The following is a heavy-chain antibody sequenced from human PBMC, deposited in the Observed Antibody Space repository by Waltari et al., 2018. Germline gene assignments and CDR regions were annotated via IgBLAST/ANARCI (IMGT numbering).Heavy chain of an antibody. J-gene: IGHJ4*02. Sequence: QVQLVQSGAEVKKPGSSVKVSCKASGGTFSSYTISWVRQAPGQGLEWMGRIIPILGRANYAQKVQGRVTITADKSTSTAYMELSSLRSEDTAVYYCARDTIYYGSGSYPRYFDYWGQGTLVTVSS. D-gene: IGHD3-10*01. CDR1: GGTFSSYT. CDR3: ARDTIYYGSGSYPRYFDY. V-gene: IGHV1-69*08. CDR2: IIPILGRA.